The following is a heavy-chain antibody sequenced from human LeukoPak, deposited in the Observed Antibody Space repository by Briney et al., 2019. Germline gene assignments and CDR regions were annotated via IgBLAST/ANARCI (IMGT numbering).Heavy chain of an antibody. Sequence: PGGSLRLSCAASGFSFSSYWMSWVRQAPGKGLEWVANIKEDGSEKYYVDSVKGRFTISRDNGKNSLYLQMNSLRVEDPAVYYCARVDDFWSGYHRGRWYFDLWGRGTLVTVSS. J-gene: IGHJ2*01. CDR1: GFSFSSYW. CDR3: ARVDDFWSGYHRGRWYFDL. V-gene: IGHV3-7*01. D-gene: IGHD3-3*01. CDR2: IKEDGSEK.